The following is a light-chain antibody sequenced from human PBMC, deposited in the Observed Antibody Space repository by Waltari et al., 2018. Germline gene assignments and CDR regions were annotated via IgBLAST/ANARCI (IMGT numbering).Light chain of an antibody. CDR1: QSVSSN. Sequence: EIVMTQSPATLSVSPGETATLSCRASQSVSSNVAWYQKKPGQAPRLLIYDASTRATSIPARFRGSWSGTEFTLTISSLQSEDFAVYYCQQYNRWPPITFGQGTRLEIK. CDR2: DAS. V-gene: IGKV3-15*01. J-gene: IGKJ5*01. CDR3: QQYNRWPPIT.